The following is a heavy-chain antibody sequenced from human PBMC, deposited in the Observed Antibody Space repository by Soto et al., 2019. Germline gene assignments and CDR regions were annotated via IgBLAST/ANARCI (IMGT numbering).Heavy chain of an antibody. V-gene: IGHV4-34*01. J-gene: IGHJ4*02. CDR1: GGSFSGYY. Sequence: SETLSLTCAVYGGSFSGYYWSWIRHPPGKGLEWIGEINHSGSTNYNPSLKSRVTISVDTSKNQFSLKLSSVTAADTAVYYCASSLYGSGSPDYWGQGTLVTVSS. D-gene: IGHD3-10*01. CDR3: ASSLYGSGSPDY. CDR2: INHSGST.